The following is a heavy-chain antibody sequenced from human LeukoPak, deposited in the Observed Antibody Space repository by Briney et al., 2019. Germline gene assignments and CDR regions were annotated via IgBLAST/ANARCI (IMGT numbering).Heavy chain of an antibody. D-gene: IGHD2-2*01. CDR3: ARRRGSTRSYYDY. Sequence: PGGSLRLSCAASGFTFSSYSMNWVRQAPGKGLEWVSSISSSSSYIYYADSVKGRFTISRDNAKNSLYLQMNSLRAEDTAVYYCARRRGSTRSYYDYWGQGTLVTVSS. CDR2: ISSSSSYI. V-gene: IGHV3-21*01. CDR1: GFTFSSYS. J-gene: IGHJ4*02.